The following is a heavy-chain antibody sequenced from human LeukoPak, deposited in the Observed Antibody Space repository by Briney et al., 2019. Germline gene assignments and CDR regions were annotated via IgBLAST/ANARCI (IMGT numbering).Heavy chain of an antibody. J-gene: IGHJ3*01. Sequence: GGSLRLSCAVSGFTFSGFWMSLSRQAPGKGLEWVASINSDGSEGYYADVVKGRFTISIDNAKNSLYLQINSLRAEDTAVYYCARSSYSSSSSVWGQGTMVTVSS. CDR2: INSDGSEG. V-gene: IGHV3-7*03. D-gene: IGHD6-6*01. CDR1: GFTFSGFW. CDR3: ARSSYSSSSSV.